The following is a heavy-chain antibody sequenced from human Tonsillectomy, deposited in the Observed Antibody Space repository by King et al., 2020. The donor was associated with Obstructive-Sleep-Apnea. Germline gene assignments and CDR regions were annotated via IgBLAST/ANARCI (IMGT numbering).Heavy chain of an antibody. CDR1: GGSISSSTYY. V-gene: IGHV4-39*07. Sequence: LQLQESGPGLVIPSETLSLTCTVSGGSISSSTYYWGWIRQPPGKGLEWVGSIYYTGSTYYNPSLKSRVTISVDTSQNQFSLSLSSWTAADTAVYYCARDFGSGTYYNQYFQNWGQGTLVTVSS. J-gene: IGHJ1*01. CDR3: ARDFGSGTYYNQYFQN. D-gene: IGHD3-10*01. CDR2: IYYTGST.